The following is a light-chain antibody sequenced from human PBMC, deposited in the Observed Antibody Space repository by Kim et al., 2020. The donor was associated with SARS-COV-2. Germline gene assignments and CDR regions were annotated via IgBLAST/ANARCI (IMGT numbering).Light chain of an antibody. CDR3: MQTLQTPA. CDR1: QSLLHNNGYNY. CDR2: LGS. J-gene: IGKJ2*01. Sequence: GEPASISCRTSQSLLHNNGYNYLDWYVQKPGQSPRLLIYLGSNRASGVPDRFSGSASGTNFTLEISRVEAEDAGVYYCMQTLQTPAFGQGTKLEI. V-gene: IGKV2-28*01.